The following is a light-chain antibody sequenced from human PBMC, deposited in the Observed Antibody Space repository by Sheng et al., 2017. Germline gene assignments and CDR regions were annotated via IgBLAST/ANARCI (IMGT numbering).Light chain of an antibody. V-gene: IGKV3-11*01. CDR3: QQHGTWPPIT. Sequence: EIVLTQSPDTLSLSPGERATLSCRASQSFSSSYLAWYQQKPGQAPRLLIYDASNRAPGIPARFSGSGSGTDFTLTISSLEPEDVALYYCQQHGTWPPITFGQGTRLEIK. CDR1: QSFSSSY. CDR2: DAS. J-gene: IGKJ5*01.